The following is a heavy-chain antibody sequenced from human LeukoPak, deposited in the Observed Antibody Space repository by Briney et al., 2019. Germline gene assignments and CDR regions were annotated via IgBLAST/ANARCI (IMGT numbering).Heavy chain of an antibody. V-gene: IGHV4-30-4*01. Sequence: SETLSLTCTVSGGSISRGDYYWSWIRQPPGKGLEWIGYIYYSGSTDYNPALKSRVTISVDTSKNQFSLKLSSVTAADTAVYYCARESSDYYYGMDVWGQGTTVTVSS. J-gene: IGHJ6*02. D-gene: IGHD3-10*01. CDR1: GGSISRGDYY. CDR3: ARESSDYYYGMDV. CDR2: IYYSGST.